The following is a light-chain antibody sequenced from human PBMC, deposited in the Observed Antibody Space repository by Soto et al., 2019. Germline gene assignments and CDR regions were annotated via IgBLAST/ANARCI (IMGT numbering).Light chain of an antibody. CDR3: QQYNSYSYT. CDR2: DAS. CDR1: QSISSW. J-gene: IGKJ2*01. V-gene: IGKV1-5*01. Sequence: DIPMTQSPSTLSASVGDRVTITCRASQSISSWLAWYQQKPGKAPKLLIYDASSLESGVPSRFSGSGSGTEFSLTFSSLQPDDFATYYCQQYNSYSYTFGQGTKLEI.